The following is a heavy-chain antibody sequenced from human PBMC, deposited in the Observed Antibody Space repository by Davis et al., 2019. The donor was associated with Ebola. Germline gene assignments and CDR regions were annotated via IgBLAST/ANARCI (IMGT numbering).Heavy chain of an antibody. V-gene: IGHV3-23*01. CDR3: AILGVRHSKDY. Sequence: GESLKISCEVSGLISSNYVMYWVRQASGKGLEWISDRATSCTNFHANYADSVKGRFTLVRDNHRNKVFLQMNSLRVEDTAVYYCAILGVRHSKDYWGQGTQVTVSS. CDR2: TSCTNFHA. J-gene: IGHJ4*02. CDR1: GLISSNYV. D-gene: IGHD3-10*01.